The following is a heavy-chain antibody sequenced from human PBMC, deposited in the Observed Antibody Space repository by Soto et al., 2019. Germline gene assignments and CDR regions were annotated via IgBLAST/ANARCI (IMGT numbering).Heavy chain of an antibody. CDR3: ARYIVVVTTTYAFDI. CDR1: GFTFSSYA. D-gene: IGHD2-21*02. V-gene: IGHV3-30-3*01. Sequence: QVQLVESGGGVVQPGRSLRLSCAASGFTFSSYAMHWVRQAPGKGLEWVAVISYDGSDKYYADSVKGRFTISRDNSKSTLYQQMNSLISEDTAVYYCARYIVVVTTTYAFDIWGQGTMVTVSS. J-gene: IGHJ3*02. CDR2: ISYDGSDK.